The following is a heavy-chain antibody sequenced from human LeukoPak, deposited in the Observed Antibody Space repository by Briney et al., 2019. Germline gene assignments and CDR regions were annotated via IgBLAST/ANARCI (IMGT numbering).Heavy chain of an antibody. CDR2: ISQSGNS. CDR3: ARDVGSSWPFFDY. D-gene: IGHD6-13*01. J-gene: IGHJ4*02. Sequence: SETLSLTCKVSGDSLSSSTCNWSWIRQPPGKGLEWIGYISQSGNSYFTPSLKSRATISVDRSKNQFSLTLTSVTAADTAVYYCARDVGSSWPFFDYWGQGTLVTVSS. V-gene: IGHV4-30-2*01. CDR1: GDSLSSSTCN.